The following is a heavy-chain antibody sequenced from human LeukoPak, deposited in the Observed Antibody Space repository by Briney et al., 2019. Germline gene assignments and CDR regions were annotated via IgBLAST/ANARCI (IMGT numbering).Heavy chain of an antibody. CDR1: GFTFGDYA. Sequence: GGSLRLSCTASGFTFGDYAMTWVRQAPGKGLEWVGFVRSKANGGTTEYAASVKGRFTISRDDSKSIAYLQMNSLKTKDTAMYYCTTGPFYDSSGYRLDYWGQGTLVTVSS. D-gene: IGHD3-22*01. J-gene: IGHJ4*02. CDR3: TTGPFYDSSGYRLDY. CDR2: VRSKANGGTT. V-gene: IGHV3-49*04.